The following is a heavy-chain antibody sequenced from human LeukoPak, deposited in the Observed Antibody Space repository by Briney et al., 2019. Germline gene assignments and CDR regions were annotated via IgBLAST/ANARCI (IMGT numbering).Heavy chain of an antibody. CDR3: ARDHSVAAAGNLHFQH. CDR1: GFTFSNYW. D-gene: IGHD6-13*01. V-gene: IGHV3-7*01. CDR2: IKQDGSDK. Sequence: GGSLRLSCAASGFTFSNYWMTWVRQAPGKGLEWVANIKQDGSDKYYMDSVKGRFTISRDNARNSLYLQMNSLRAEDTAVYYCARDHSVAAAGNLHFQHWGQGTLVTVSS. J-gene: IGHJ1*01.